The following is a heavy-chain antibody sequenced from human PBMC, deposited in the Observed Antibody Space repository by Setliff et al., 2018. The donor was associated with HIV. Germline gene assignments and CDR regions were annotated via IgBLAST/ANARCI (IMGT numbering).Heavy chain of an antibody. D-gene: IGHD3-10*01. CDR3: ARGGDDSGPGTWTFDY. Sequence: ASVKVSCKASGHTFSDYYLHWVRQAPGQGLEWMGWINGNSGATNYAQKFQGRVTMTRDTSTYTAYMELTRLRSDDTAVYSCARGGDDSGPGTWTFDYWGQGTLVTVSS. CDR1: GHTFSDYY. J-gene: IGHJ4*02. V-gene: IGHV1-2*02. CDR2: INGNSGAT.